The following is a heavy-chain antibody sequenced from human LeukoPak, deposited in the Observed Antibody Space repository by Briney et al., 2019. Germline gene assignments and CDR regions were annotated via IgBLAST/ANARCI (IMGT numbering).Heavy chain of an antibody. D-gene: IGHD3-10*01. CDR1: GFTFSAYV. J-gene: IGHJ3*02. V-gene: IGHV3-30*18. CDR2: ISPDGTDK. Sequence: GGSLRLSCAASGFTFSAYVMHWVRQAPGKGLEWVALISPDGTDKFYTDSVKGRFPISRDNSKNTLYLQMSSLRAEDTAVYYCAKRPASGSYVGAFDIWGQGTMVTVSS. CDR3: AKRPASGSYVGAFDI.